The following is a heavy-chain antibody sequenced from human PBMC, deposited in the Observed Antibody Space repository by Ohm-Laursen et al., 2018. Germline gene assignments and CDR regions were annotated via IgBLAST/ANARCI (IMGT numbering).Heavy chain of an antibody. J-gene: IGHJ3*02. CDR2: IGVNSLNP. CDR1: GFNFRNFA. D-gene: IGHD5-18*01. V-gene: IGHV3-23*01. CDR3: ASQLWLLDAFDI. Sequence: SLRLSCSASGFNFRNFAMSWVRQAPGKGLEWVSAIGVNSLNPYYADFVKGRFAISRDNSKNTLYLQMNSLRAEDTAVYYCASQLWLLDAFDIWGQGTMVTVSS.